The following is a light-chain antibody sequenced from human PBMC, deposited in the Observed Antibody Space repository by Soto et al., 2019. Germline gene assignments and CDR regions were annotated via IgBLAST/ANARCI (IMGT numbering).Light chain of an antibody. Sequence: EIVLTQSPATLSLSPGDTATLSCRASQSVSSYLAWYQQKPGQAPRLLIYDASNRATGIPARFSCSGSGTDFTLTISSLEPEDFAVYYCQQRSNWPPALTFGGGTKVEIK. J-gene: IGKJ4*01. CDR2: DAS. CDR1: QSVSSY. V-gene: IGKV3-11*01. CDR3: QQRSNWPPALT.